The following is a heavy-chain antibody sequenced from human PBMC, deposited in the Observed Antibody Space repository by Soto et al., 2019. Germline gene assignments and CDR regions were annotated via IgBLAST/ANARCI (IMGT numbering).Heavy chain of an antibody. V-gene: IGHV1-3*01. D-gene: IGHD3-10*01. CDR3: ARDPTAYGSGSYYFDY. J-gene: IGHJ4*02. Sequence: QVQLVQSGAEVKKPGASVKVSCKASGYTFTSYAMHWVRQAPGQRLEWMGWINGGNGNTKYSQKFQGRVTITRDTSASTAYMEVSSLRSEDTAVYYCARDPTAYGSGSYYFDYWGQGTLVTVSS. CDR2: INGGNGNT. CDR1: GYTFTSYA.